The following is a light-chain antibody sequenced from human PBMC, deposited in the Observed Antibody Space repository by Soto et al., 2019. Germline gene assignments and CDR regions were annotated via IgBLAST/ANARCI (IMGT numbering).Light chain of an antibody. CDR3: QQYNNWRRT. J-gene: IGKJ1*01. CDR2: AAS. Sequence: IVMTQSPATLSVSLGESATLSCRATQSVYTNLAWYQQKPGQAPRLLIYAASTRVTGIPARFNGSESETEFTLNISSLQSEDFAVYYCQQYNNWRRTFGPGTKVEIK. V-gene: IGKV3D-15*01. CDR1: QSVYTN.